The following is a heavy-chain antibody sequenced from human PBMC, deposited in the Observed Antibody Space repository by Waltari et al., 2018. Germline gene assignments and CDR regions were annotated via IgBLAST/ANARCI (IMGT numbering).Heavy chain of an antibody. D-gene: IGHD2-21*02. CDR1: GGSISSSSYY. V-gene: IGHV4-39*01. CDR2: VYYSGRT. Sequence: QLQLQESGPGLVKPSETLSLTCTVSGGSISSSSYYWGWIRQPPGKWLGAIGSVYYSGRTYYNPPLKSRLTISVNTSKNQFSLKLISVTAADTAVYYCALGGDSGPYYFDYWGQGTLVTVSS. CDR3: ALGGDSGPYYFDY. J-gene: IGHJ4*02.